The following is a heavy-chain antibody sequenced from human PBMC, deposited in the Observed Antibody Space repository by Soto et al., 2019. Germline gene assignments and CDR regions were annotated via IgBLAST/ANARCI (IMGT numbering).Heavy chain of an antibody. CDR1: GGTFSSYA. CDR2: IIPIFGTA. Sequence: GASVKVSCKASGGTFSSYAISWVRQAPGQGLEWMGGIIPIFGTANYAQKFQGRVTITADKSTSTAYMELSSLRSDDTAVYYCARPWSIAPLIDHWGQGTLVTVSS. CDR3: ARPWSIAPLIDH. V-gene: IGHV1-69*06. J-gene: IGHJ4*02. D-gene: IGHD6-6*01.